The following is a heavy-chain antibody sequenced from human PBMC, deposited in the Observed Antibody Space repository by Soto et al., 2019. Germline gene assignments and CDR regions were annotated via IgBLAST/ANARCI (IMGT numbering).Heavy chain of an antibody. Sequence: SETLSLTCTVSGGSISSGDYYWSWIRQPPGKGLEWIGYIYYSGSTYYNPSLKSRVTISVDTSNNQFSLKLSSVTAADTAVYYCARINIAGTFYFDYWGQGTLVTVSS. V-gene: IGHV4-30-4*01. CDR1: GGSISSGDYY. CDR3: ARINIAGTFYFDY. J-gene: IGHJ4*02. D-gene: IGHD6-13*01. CDR2: IYYSGST.